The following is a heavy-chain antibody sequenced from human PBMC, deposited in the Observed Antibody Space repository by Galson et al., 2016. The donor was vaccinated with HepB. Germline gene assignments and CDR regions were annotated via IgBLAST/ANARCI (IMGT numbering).Heavy chain of an antibody. V-gene: IGHV3-48*01. J-gene: IGHJ6*04. CDR3: ARDIYGPTYFYYYGLDV. CDR1: GFTFASYG. CDR2: ITSRGGAI. Sequence: SLRLSCAGSGFTFASYGMNWVRQAPGKGLEWVSYITSRGGAIYYTDSVKGRFTISRDNAKNSLYLQMNSLRAEDTAVYYCARDIYGPTYFYYYGLDVWGEGTTVTVSA. D-gene: IGHD2/OR15-2a*01.